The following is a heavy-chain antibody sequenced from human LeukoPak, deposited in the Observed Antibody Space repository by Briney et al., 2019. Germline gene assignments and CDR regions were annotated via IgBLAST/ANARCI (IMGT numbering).Heavy chain of an antibody. CDR1: GLTFSDAW. CDR2: IKSKIDGGTT. J-gene: IGHJ4*02. Sequence: GGSLRLSCAASGLTFSDAWMSWVRQAPGKGLEWVGRIKSKIDGGTTYYAAPVKGRFTISRDDSKNTLFLQMNSLKTEDTAVYYCTGGLINMGNWGQGTLVTVSS. D-gene: IGHD3-10*01. V-gene: IGHV3-15*01. CDR3: TGGLINMGN.